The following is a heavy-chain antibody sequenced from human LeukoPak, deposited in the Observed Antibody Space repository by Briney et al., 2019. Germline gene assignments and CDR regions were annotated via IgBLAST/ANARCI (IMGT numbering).Heavy chain of an antibody. Sequence: PGGSLRLSCAASVFTFSSYAMHWVRQAPGKGLEWVAVISYDGSNKYYADSVKGRFTISRDNSKNTLYLQMNSLRAEDTAVYYCAPPPIVVVTAPFDYWGQGTLVTVSS. CDR3: APPPIVVVTAPFDY. J-gene: IGHJ4*02. CDR2: ISYDGSNK. D-gene: IGHD2-21*02. V-gene: IGHV3-30-3*01. CDR1: VFTFSSYA.